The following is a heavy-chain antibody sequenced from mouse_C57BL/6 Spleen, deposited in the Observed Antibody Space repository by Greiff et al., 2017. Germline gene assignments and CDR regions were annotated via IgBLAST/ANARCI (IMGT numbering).Heavy chain of an antibody. J-gene: IGHJ4*01. CDR1: GYTFTSYW. CDR2: IYPGNSDT. CDR3: TRSNSITTATVYAMDY. Sequence: EVQLQQSGTVLARPGASVKMSCKTSGYTFTSYWMHWVKQRPGQGLEWIGAIYPGNSDTSYNQKFKGKAKLTAVTSASTAYMELSSLTNEDSAVYYCTRSNSITTATVYAMDYWGQGTSVTVSS. D-gene: IGHD1-1*01. V-gene: IGHV1-5*01.